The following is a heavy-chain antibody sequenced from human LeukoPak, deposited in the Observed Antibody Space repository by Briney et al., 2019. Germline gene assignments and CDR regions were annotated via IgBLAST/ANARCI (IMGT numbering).Heavy chain of an antibody. D-gene: IGHD2-15*01. V-gene: IGHV1-2*02. CDR2: INPNSGGT. Sequence: ASGKVSCKASGYTFTGYYMHWVRQAHGQGIEWMGWINPNSGGTNYAQKFQGRVTMTRDTSISTAYMELSRLRSDDTAVYYCARPIFYCSGGSCYFDYWGQGTLVTVSS. CDR3: ARPIFYCSGGSCYFDY. J-gene: IGHJ4*02. CDR1: GYTFTGYY.